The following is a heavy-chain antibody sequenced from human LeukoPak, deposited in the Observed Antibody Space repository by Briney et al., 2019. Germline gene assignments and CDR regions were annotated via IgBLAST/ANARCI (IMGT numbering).Heavy chain of an antibody. D-gene: IGHD2-2*01. J-gene: IGHJ6*03. Sequence: GASVKVSCKASGGTFSSYAISWVRQAPGQGLEWMGGIIPIFGTADYAQKFQGRVTITTDESTSTAYMELSSLRSEDTAVYYCARGLYYCSSTSCSFYYYYMDVWGKGTTVTVSS. CDR2: IIPIFGTA. CDR1: GGTFSSYA. CDR3: ARGLYYCSSTSCSFYYYYMDV. V-gene: IGHV1-69*05.